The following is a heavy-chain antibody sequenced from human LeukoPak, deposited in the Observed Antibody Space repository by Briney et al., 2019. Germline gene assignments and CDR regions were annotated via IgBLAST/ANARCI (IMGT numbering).Heavy chain of an antibody. Sequence: GGSLRLSCAASGFTFSSYEMNWVRQAPGKGLEWVSYISSSGSTIYYADSVKGRFTISRDNAKNSLYLQMNSLRAEDTAVYYCARGLAAAPNGGWGQETLVTVSS. CDR1: GFTFSSYE. CDR3: ARGLAAAPNGG. J-gene: IGHJ4*02. CDR2: ISSSGSTI. D-gene: IGHD6-13*01. V-gene: IGHV3-48*03.